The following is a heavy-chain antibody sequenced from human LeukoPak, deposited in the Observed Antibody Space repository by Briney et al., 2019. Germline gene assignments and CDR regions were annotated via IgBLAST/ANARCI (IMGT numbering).Heavy chain of an antibody. CDR2: INPRSGGT. CDR3: AAPAGGNYYDPFDY. J-gene: IGHJ4*02. D-gene: IGHD3-22*01. CDR1: GYSFADYY. Sequence: ASVKVSCKASGYSFADYYIHWVRQAPGEGLEWMGWINPRSGGTNYDQKFQGRVTMTRDTSTSTAYMELSRLTSDDTAVFYCAAPAGGNYYDPFDYWGQGSLVTVSS. V-gene: IGHV1-2*02.